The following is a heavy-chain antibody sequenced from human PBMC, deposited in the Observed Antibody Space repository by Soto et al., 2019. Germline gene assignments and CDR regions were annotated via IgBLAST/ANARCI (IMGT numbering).Heavy chain of an antibody. J-gene: IGHJ4*02. CDR3: AAEASWRDGYNS. CDR1: GFTFTSSA. D-gene: IGHD5-12*01. CDR2: IVVGSGNT. V-gene: IGHV1-58*01. Sequence: SVKVSCKASGFTFTSSAVQWVRQARGQRLEWIGWIVVGSGNTNYAQKFQERVTITRDMSTSTAYMELSSLRSEDTAVYYCAAEASWRDGYNSWGQGTLVTVS.